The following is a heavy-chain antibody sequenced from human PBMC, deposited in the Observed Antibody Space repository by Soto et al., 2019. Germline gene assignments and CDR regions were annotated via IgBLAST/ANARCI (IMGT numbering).Heavy chain of an antibody. D-gene: IGHD6-13*01. CDR2: IYYSGSS. Sequence: SETLSLTCTVSGGSISSYYWSWIRQPPGKGLEWIVYIYYSGSSNYNPSLKSRVTISVDTSKNQFSLKLSSVTAADTAVYYCARQDLSSSWYWIQHWGQGTLVTVSS. CDR1: GGSISSYY. CDR3: ARQDLSSSWYWIQH. J-gene: IGHJ1*01. V-gene: IGHV4-59*08.